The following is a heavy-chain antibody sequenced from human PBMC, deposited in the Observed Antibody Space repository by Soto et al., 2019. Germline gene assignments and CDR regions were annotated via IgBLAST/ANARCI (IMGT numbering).Heavy chain of an antibody. Sequence: QSGGSLRLACEASGFSISNYWMHWVRQAPGKGLVWVSRITGDGSSTNYADSVKGRFTISRDNAKNTLYLQVNSLRVEDTAVYFCATDRGYSAYDWGQGTLVTVSS. D-gene: IGHD5-12*01. CDR2: ITGDGSST. J-gene: IGHJ4*02. CDR1: GFSISNYW. CDR3: ATDRGYSAYD. V-gene: IGHV3-74*01.